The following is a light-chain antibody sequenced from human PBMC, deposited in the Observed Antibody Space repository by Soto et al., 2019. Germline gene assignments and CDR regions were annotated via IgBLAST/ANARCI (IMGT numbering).Light chain of an antibody. J-gene: IGKJ5*01. Sequence: DIQLTQSPSTLYAYEGDRVAITCRASQSISAWLAWYQQKPGRAPKLLIYAASSLQSGVPTRFAGNGSGTSFTLTITSLQPEDFATYYCLQADTCPITFAHGTRLEIK. CDR3: LQADTCPIT. V-gene: IGKV1-12*01. CDR2: AAS. CDR1: QSISAW.